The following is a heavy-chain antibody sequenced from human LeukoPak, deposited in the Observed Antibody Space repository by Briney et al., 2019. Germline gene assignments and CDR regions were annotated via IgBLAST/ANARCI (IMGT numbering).Heavy chain of an antibody. CDR3: ARFSGAFDI. D-gene: IGHD1-26*01. V-gene: IGHV1-3*04. J-gene: IGHJ3*02. CDR2: INTGNGNT. CDR1: GYTFTSYA. Sequence: GASVKVSCKASGYTFTSYAMHWVRQAPGQRLEWMGWINTGNGNTKYSQKFQGRVTITRDTSACTAYLELTSLRSEDTAVYYYARFSGAFDIWGQGTMVTVSS.